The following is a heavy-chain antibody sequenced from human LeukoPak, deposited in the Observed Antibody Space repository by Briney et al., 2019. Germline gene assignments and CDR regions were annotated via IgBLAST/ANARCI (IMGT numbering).Heavy chain of an antibody. CDR1: GDSIRSYL. V-gene: IGHV4-59*08. D-gene: IGHD5-24*01. CDR2: FYYSGGT. J-gene: IGHJ3*02. CDR3: ARHVTISGPYDASDS. Sequence: SETLPHTCTVSGDSIRSYLWSWIRQPPGKGLEWIGYFYYSGGTDYNPSLKSRVTISVDTSKNQFSLKLRSVTAADTAVYYCARHVTISGPYDASDSCGEGTMVTVSP.